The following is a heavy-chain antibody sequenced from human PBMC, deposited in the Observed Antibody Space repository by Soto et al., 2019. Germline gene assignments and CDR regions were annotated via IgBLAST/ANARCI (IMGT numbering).Heavy chain of an antibody. CDR1: EGTFTNYS. J-gene: IGHJ4*02. D-gene: IGHD3-10*01. CDR3: ARDGYTGSYHQY. V-gene: IGHV1-69*08. Sequence: QVQMVQSGAEVKKPGSSVRVSCKAPEGTFTNYSISWVRQAPGQGLEWMGKIIPILGIQKHAQKFQGSITIIADKSTSTAYMDLTSLRSDDTAVYFCARDGYTGSYHQYWGQGTLVTVSS. CDR2: IIPILGIQ.